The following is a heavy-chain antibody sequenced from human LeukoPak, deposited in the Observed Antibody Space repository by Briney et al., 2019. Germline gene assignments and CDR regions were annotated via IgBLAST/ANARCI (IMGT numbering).Heavy chain of an antibody. CDR2: IKSGGTT. Sequence: PGGSLRLSCAASGFTFSSYSMNWVRQAPGKGLEWVSGIKSGGTTYYADSVKGRFTISRDNSKNTLYLQMNSLRAEDTAVYYCAKARGAAAFDYWGQGTLVTVSS. V-gene: IGHV3-23*01. CDR1: GFTFSSYS. J-gene: IGHJ4*02. D-gene: IGHD6-13*01. CDR3: AKARGAAAFDY.